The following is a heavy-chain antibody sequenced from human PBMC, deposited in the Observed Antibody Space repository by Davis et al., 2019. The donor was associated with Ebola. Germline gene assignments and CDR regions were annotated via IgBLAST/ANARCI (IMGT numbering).Heavy chain of an antibody. V-gene: IGHV1-2*02. J-gene: IGHJ4*02. CDR1: EYTFTGYY. Sequence: ASVKVSCKASEYTFTGYYMHWVRQAPGQGLEWMGWINTYSGGTKYAQKFQGRVTMARDTSINRAYMELSRLRSDDTAVYYCATVGTSVTAFDHWGQGTLVTVSS. D-gene: IGHD4-17*01. CDR3: ATVGTSVTAFDH. CDR2: INTYSGGT.